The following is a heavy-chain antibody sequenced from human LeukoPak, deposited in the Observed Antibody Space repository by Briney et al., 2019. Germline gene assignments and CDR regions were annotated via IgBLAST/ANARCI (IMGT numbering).Heavy chain of an antibody. CDR1: GFSFSNYS. CDR2: VSRTGNIV. J-gene: IGHJ4*02. D-gene: IGHD2-21*02. CDR3: ANLTH. V-gene: IGHV3-48*02. Sequence: GGSLRLSCVATGFSFSNYSMHWVRQAPGKGLEWVSYVSRTGNIVYYADSVKGRFTISRDNAKDSLFLQMDSLRDEDTAVYYCANLTHWGQGILVTVSS.